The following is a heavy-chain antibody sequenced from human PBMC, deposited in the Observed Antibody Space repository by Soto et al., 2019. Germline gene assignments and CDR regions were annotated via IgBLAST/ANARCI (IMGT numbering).Heavy chain of an antibody. Sequence: SETLSLTCTVSGSSSSGSSHFWAWIRQPPGKGLEWIGSIYYTGSTYYNPSLKSRVTMSVDSSKNQFSLKLTSVTAADTAVYYCARQGLGSTGAVRATYAMDVWGQGTTVTVSS. CDR1: GSSSSGSSHF. D-gene: IGHD3-10*01. CDR2: IYYTGST. J-gene: IGHJ6*02. CDR3: ARQGLGSTGAVRATYAMDV. V-gene: IGHV4-39*01.